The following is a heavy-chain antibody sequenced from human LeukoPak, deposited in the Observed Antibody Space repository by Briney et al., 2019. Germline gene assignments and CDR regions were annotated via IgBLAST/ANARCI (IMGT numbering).Heavy chain of an antibody. J-gene: IGHJ4*02. CDR2: INPNSGGT. Sequence: ASVKVSCKASGYTFTGYYMHWVRQAPGQGLEWMGWINPNSGGTNYAQKLQGRVTMTTDTSTSTAYMELRSLRSDDTAVYYCATGSTVTTDFDYWGQGTLVTVSS. V-gene: IGHV1-2*02. CDR1: GYTFTGYY. D-gene: IGHD4-17*01. CDR3: ATGSTVTTDFDY.